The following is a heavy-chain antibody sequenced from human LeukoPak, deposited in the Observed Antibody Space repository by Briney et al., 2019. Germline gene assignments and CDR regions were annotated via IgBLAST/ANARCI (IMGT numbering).Heavy chain of an antibody. CDR1: GFTFSTYA. Sequence: QHGGSLRLSCAASGFTFSTYAMGWVRQAPGKGLEWVSALRRGGGSTYYADSVEGRYTISRGNSKNTLYLQMNSLRAEDTAVYYCAKAGGAVTGRVDYWGQGTLITVSS. CDR3: AKAGGAVTGRVDY. CDR2: LRRGGGST. V-gene: IGHV3-23*01. D-gene: IGHD6-19*01. J-gene: IGHJ4*02.